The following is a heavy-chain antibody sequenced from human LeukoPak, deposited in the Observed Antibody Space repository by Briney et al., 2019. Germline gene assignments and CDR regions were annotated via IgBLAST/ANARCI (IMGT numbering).Heavy chain of an antibody. CDR3: ARELGNYYYAFDF. CDR1: GYTFTNYY. D-gene: IGHD5-12*01. J-gene: IGHJ4*02. CDR2: INPSSAGA. Sequence: ASVTVSCKPSGYTFTNYYIHWVRQAPGQEGEWVGWINPSSAGAAFAPKLQGRVTMTWESSITTAVMDLTSLRSTDTAIDYCARELGNYYYAFDFWGQGTLVTVSS. V-gene: IGHV1-2*02.